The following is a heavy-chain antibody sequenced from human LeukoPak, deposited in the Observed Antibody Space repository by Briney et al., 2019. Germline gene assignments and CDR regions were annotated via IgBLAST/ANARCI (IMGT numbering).Heavy chain of an antibody. CDR1: GFTFSSYS. CDR2: ISSSSSYI. J-gene: IGHJ4*02. CDR3: AREQGYSSSYDY. Sequence: GGSLRLSCAASGFTFSSYSMNWVRQAPGKGLEWVSSISSSSSYIYYADSVKGRFTISRDNAKNLLYLQMNSLRAEDTAVYYCAREQGYSSSYDYWGQGTLVTVSS. V-gene: IGHV3-21*01. D-gene: IGHD6-6*01.